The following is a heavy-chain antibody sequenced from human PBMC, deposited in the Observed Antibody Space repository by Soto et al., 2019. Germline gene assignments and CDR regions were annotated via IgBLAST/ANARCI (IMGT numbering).Heavy chain of an antibody. J-gene: IGHJ6*02. V-gene: IGHV5-51*01. CDR1: GYSFTTYW. CDR3: ARHALFCSGGSCHGMDV. Sequence: GESLKISCKGSGYSFTTYWIGCVRQMPGKGLEWMGIIYPGDSDTRYSPSFQGQVTISADKSITTAYLQWSSLKASDTAMYYCARHALFCSGGSCHGMDVWGQGTTVTVSS. D-gene: IGHD2-15*01. CDR2: IYPGDSDT.